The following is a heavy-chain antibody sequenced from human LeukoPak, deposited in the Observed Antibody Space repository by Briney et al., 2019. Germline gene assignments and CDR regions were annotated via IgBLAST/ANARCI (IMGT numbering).Heavy chain of an antibody. CDR2: ISSSGST. Sequence: PSETLSLTCSVSGASISSYYWSWFRQPAGRGLEYIGRISSSGSTNYYHSFESRVSISIDTSSNQVSLRLSSVTAADTAVYFCARDTAAGYFDPWGQGILVTVSS. CDR1: GASISSYY. CDR3: ARDTAAGYFDP. D-gene: IGHD2-2*01. V-gene: IGHV4-4*07. J-gene: IGHJ5*02.